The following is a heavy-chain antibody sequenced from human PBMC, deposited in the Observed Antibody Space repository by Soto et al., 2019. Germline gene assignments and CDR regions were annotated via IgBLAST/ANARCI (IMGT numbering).Heavy chain of an antibody. D-gene: IGHD3-9*01. V-gene: IGHV4-34*01. Sequence: SETLSLTCAVYGGSFSGYYWSWIRQPPGKGLEWIGEINHSGSTNYNPSLKSRVTISVDTSKNQFSLKLSSVTAADTAVYYCARAGRYVILTGYYTRHYYYYMDVWGKGTTVTVSS. CDR1: GGSFSGYY. CDR2: INHSGST. CDR3: ARAGRYVILTGYYTRHYYYYMDV. J-gene: IGHJ6*03.